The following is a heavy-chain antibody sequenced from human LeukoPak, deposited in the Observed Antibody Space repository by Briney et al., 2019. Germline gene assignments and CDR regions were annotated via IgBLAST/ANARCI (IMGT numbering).Heavy chain of an antibody. CDR2: INAGSGIT. V-gene: IGHV1-3*01. Sequence: ASVKVSCKASGYTFTSYAMGWVRQAPAQSLEWMGWINAGSGITKYSQKFQGRVTITRDTSASTAYMELSSLRSEDTAVYYCARVYGDYVDAFDIWGQGTMVTVSS. J-gene: IGHJ3*02. CDR3: ARVYGDYVDAFDI. CDR1: GYTFTSYA. D-gene: IGHD4-17*01.